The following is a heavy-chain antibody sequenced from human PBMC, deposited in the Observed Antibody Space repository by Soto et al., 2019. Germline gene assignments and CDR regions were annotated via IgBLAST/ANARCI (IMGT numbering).Heavy chain of an antibody. J-gene: IGHJ5*02. CDR3: AIDRYSYGSGRYSP. CDR1: GGSFSGYY. CDR2: INHSGST. Sequence: SETLSLNCSVSGGSFSGYYGSWIRQPPGKGLEWIGEINHSGSTNYNPSLKSRVTISVDTSKNQFSLKLSSVTAADTAVYYCAIDRYSYGSGRYSPSAQGPLVTVSS. D-gene: IGHD3-10*01. V-gene: IGHV4-34*01.